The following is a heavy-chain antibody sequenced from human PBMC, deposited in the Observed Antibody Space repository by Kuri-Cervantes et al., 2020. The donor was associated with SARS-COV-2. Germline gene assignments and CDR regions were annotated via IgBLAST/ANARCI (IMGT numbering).Heavy chain of an antibody. J-gene: IGHJ6*02. V-gene: IGHV4-59*12. CDR2: INYSGSS. D-gene: IGHD3-3*01. CDR3: ARDTPPLEWLYTGMDV. Sequence: SETLSLTCTVSGGSISSDYWSWIRQPPGKGLEWIGFINYSGSSNYNPSLKSRVSISVDTSKNQFSLRLSSVTAADTAVYYCARDTPPLEWLYTGMDVWGQGTTVTVSS. CDR1: GGSISSDY.